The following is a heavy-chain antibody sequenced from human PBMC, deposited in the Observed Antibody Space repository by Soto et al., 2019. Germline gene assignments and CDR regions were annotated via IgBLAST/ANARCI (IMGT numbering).Heavy chain of an antibody. Sequence: PGESLKISCKGSGYSFTSYWIGWVRQMPGKGLEWMGIIYPGDSDTRYSPSFQGQVTISADKSISTAYLQWSSLKAPDTAMYYCARREYRLLSPTNNWFDPWGQGTLVTVSS. CDR1: GYSFTSYW. CDR2: IYPGDSDT. J-gene: IGHJ5*02. CDR3: ARREYRLLSPTNNWFDP. D-gene: IGHD2-2*01. V-gene: IGHV5-51*01.